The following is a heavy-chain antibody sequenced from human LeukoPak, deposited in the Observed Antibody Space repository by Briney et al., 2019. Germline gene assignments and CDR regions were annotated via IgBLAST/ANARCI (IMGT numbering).Heavy chain of an antibody. CDR3: ARDRASRVVVPAVKQVSDY. CDR1: GFTFSSYS. CDR2: ISSSSSYI. V-gene: IGHV3-21*01. Sequence: GGSLRLSCAASGFTFSSYSMNWVRQAPGKGLEWVPSISSSSSYIYYADSVKGRFTISRDNAKNSLYLQMNSLRAEDTAVYYCARDRASRVVVPAVKQVSDYWGQGTLVTVSS. J-gene: IGHJ4*02. D-gene: IGHD2-2*01.